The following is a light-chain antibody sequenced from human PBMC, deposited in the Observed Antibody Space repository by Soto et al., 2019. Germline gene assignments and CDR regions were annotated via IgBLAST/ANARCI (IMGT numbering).Light chain of an antibody. Sequence: EIVMTQSPATLSVSPGERATLSCRASQTINSNLAWYQQKPGQSPNLLIYGASTRATGISARFSGSGSGTDFTLTISSLQSEDFAVYYCQQYNKWPRTFGQGTKVEIK. CDR3: QQYNKWPRT. V-gene: IGKV3-15*01. CDR2: GAS. J-gene: IGKJ1*01. CDR1: QTINSN.